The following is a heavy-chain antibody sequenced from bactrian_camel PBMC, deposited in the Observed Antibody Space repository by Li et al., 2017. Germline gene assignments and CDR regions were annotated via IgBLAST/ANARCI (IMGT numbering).Heavy chain of an antibody. V-gene: IGHV3S63*01. CDR2: PNDGGT. CDR1: GFTFDDST. CDR3: TTGGYTCCAY. Sequence: HVQLVESGRGSVQAGENLTLSCTASGFTFDDSTWAWYRRTPGNECELVSAPNDGGTYVADSVKGRFTIARDNAKNTVYLQMNSLKSEDTALYYCTTGGYTCCAYWGQGTQVTVS. D-gene: IGHD1*01. J-gene: IGHJ4*01.